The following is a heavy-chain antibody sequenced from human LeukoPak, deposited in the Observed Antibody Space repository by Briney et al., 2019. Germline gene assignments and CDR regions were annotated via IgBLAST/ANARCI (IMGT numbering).Heavy chain of an antibody. V-gene: IGHV4-39*07. D-gene: IGHD6-13*01. CDR3: ARDIYPGSSWPLNWFDP. Sequence: SETLSLTCTVSGGSITSNSYYWGWIRQPPGKGLEWIGSIYYTGDTYYNPSLKRRVTISVDTSKNQFSLKLSSVTAADTAVYYCARDIYPGSSWPLNWFDPWGQGTLVTVSS. CDR1: GGSITSNSYY. J-gene: IGHJ5*02. CDR2: IYYTGDT.